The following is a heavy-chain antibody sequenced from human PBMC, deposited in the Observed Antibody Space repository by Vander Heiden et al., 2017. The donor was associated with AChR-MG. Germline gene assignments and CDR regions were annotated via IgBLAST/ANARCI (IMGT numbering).Heavy chain of an antibody. CDR1: GFSLSTSGVG. CDR3: ALEKGRILDY. CDR2: IYWDDEK. D-gene: IGHD2-15*01. Sequence: QITLKESGPTLVKPTQTLTLTCTFPGFSLSTSGVGVGWIRQPPGKALEWLALIYWDDEKRDSPSLKSRLTITKDTSKNQVVLTMTHMDPVDTATYYCALEKGRILDYWGQGTLVTVSS. V-gene: IGHV2-5*02. J-gene: IGHJ4*02.